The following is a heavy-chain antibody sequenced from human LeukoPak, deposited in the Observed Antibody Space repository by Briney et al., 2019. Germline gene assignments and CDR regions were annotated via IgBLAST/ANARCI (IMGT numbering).Heavy chain of an antibody. V-gene: IGHV4-30-2*01. Sequence: SQTLSLTCAVSGGSISSGGYSWSWIRQPPGKGLEWIGYIYHSGSTYYNPSLKSRVTISVDTSKNQFSLKLSSVTAADTAVYYCARGFEGYSYGPNWFDPWGQGTLVTVSS. CDR3: ARGFEGYSYGPNWFDP. CDR2: IYHSGST. J-gene: IGHJ5*02. CDR1: GGSISSGGYS. D-gene: IGHD5-18*01.